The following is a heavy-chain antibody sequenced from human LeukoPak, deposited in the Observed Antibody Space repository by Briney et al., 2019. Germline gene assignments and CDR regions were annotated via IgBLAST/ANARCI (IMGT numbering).Heavy chain of an antibody. Sequence: GGSLRLSCAASGFTFSSYAMSWVRQAPGKGLEWVSAISGSGGSTYYADSVKGRFTISRDNAKNSLYLQMNSLRAEDTAVYYCARGEQADAFDIWGQGTMVTVSS. J-gene: IGHJ3*02. D-gene: IGHD1-26*01. V-gene: IGHV3-23*01. CDR2: ISGSGGST. CDR1: GFTFSSYA. CDR3: ARGEQADAFDI.